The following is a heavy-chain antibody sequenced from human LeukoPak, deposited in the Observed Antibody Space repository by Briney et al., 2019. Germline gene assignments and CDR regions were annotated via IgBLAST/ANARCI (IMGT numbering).Heavy chain of an antibody. Sequence: GGSLRLSCAASGFTFSSYSMNWVRQAPGKGLEWVSSISSSSSYIYYADSVKGRFTISRDNAKNSLYLQMNSLRAEDTAVYYCARDWWDSSWLYYFDYWGQGTLVTVSS. V-gene: IGHV3-21*01. D-gene: IGHD6-13*01. CDR3: ARDWWDSSWLYYFDY. J-gene: IGHJ4*02. CDR1: GFTFSSYS. CDR2: ISSSSSYI.